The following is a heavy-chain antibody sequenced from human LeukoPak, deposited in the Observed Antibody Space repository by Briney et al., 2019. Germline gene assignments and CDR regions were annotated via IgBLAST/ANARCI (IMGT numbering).Heavy chain of an antibody. J-gene: IGHJ5*02. CDR2: LDPDTGST. CDR1: GYTFTGYY. D-gene: IGHD3-10*01. Sequence: ASVKVSCKASGYTFTGYYIHWVRQAPGQGLEWMGGLDPDTGSTNYAQKFQARVIMTRDTSINTAYMELRRLRYDDTAMYFCARESFSGSGGLNWFAPWGQGTLVTVSA. V-gene: IGHV1-2*02. CDR3: ARESFSGSGGLNWFAP.